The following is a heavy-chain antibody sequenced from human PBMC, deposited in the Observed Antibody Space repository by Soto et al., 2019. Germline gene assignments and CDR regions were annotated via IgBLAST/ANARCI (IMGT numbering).Heavy chain of an antibody. V-gene: IGHV4-59*01. CDR3: ARDVRDCSSTSCYKDYYYGMDV. Sequence: SETLSLTCTVSGGSISSYYWSWIRQPPGKGLEWIGYIYYSGSTNYNPSLKSRVTISVDTSKNQFSLKLSSVTVADTAVYYCARDVRDCSSTSCYKDYYYGMDVWGQGTTVTVSS. J-gene: IGHJ6*02. CDR2: IYYSGST. CDR1: GGSISSYY. D-gene: IGHD2-2*02.